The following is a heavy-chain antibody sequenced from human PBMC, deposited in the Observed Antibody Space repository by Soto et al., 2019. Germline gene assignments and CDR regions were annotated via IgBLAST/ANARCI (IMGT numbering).Heavy chain of an antibody. CDR1: GYTFTSYA. D-gene: IGHD5-18*01. CDR2: INAGNGNT. CDR3: ARVPGYSYGYN. J-gene: IGHJ4*02. V-gene: IGHV1-3*01. Sequence: QVQLVQSGAEVKKPGASVKVSCKASGYTFTSYAMHWVRQAPGQRLGWMGWINAGNGNTKYSQKFKGRVTITRDTSATTAYMQLSSLRSEDTAVYYCARVPGYSYGYNWGQGTLVTVSS.